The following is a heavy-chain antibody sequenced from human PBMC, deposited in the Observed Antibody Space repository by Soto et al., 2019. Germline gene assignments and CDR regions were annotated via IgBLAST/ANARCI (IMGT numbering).Heavy chain of an antibody. J-gene: IGHJ4*02. CDR2: IIPVFGTA. CDR3: ANRAGSGYYYFDY. CDR1: GGTFSSFV. D-gene: IGHD3-22*01. V-gene: IGHV1-69*01. Sequence: QVHLVQSGAEVKKPGSSVKVSCKASGGTFSSFVVSWVRQAPGQGLAWMGGIIPVFGTANYAQKFQGRVTITADASTSTAHMELSSLRSEDTAVYYCANRAGSGYYYFDYWGQGTLVTVSS.